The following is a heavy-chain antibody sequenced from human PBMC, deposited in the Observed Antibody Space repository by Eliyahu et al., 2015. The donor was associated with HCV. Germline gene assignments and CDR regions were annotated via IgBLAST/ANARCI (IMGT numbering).Heavy chain of an antibody. V-gene: IGHV3-21*01. CDR2: ISSSTSYI. J-gene: IGHJ4*02. CDR3: ATDLFDF. Sequence: EVQLVESGGGLVKSGGSLRLSCAASGFTFRSYTMNWVRQAPGKGLEWVSSISSSTSYIYYADSVKGRFTISRQNTKNSLYLQMSGLRAEDTAVYYCATDLFDFWGLGTLVTVSS. CDR1: GFTFRSYT.